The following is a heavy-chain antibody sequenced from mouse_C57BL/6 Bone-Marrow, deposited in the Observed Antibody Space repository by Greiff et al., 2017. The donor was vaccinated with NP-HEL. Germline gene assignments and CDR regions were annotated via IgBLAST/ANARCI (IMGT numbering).Heavy chain of an antibody. V-gene: IGHV5-4*03. D-gene: IGHD2-3*01. CDR1: GFTFSSYA. CDR3: ARLAYDGYFY. J-gene: IGHJ2*01. Sequence: EVNVVESGGGLVKPGGSLKLSCAASGFTFSSYAMSWVRQTPEKRLEWVATISDGGSYTYYPDNVKGRFTISRENAKNNLYLQMSHLKSEDTAMYYCARLAYDGYFYWGQGTTLTVSS. CDR2: ISDGGSYT.